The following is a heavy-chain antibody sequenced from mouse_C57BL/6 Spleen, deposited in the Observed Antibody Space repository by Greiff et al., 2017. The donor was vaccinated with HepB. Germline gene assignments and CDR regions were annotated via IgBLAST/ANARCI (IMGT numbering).Heavy chain of an antibody. CDR2: ISYDGSN. Sequence: VQLQQSGPGLVKPSQSLSLTCSVTGYSITSGYYWNWIRQFPGNKLEWMGYISYDGSNNYNPSLKNRISITRDTSKNQFFLKLNSVTTEDTATYYCARVGGYFDVWGTGTTVTVSS. CDR1: GYSITSGYY. J-gene: IGHJ1*03. V-gene: IGHV3-6*01. CDR3: ARVGGYFDV.